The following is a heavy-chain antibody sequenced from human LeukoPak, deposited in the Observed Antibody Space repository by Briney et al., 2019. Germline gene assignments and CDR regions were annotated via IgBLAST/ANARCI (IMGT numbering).Heavy chain of an antibody. CDR1: GFTFSSYA. CDR2: ISGSGGST. J-gene: IGHJ4*02. V-gene: IGHV3-23*01. CDR3: AKDRSIILWFGELLGY. Sequence: GGSLRLSCAASGFTFSSYAMSWVRQAPGKGLEWVSAISGSGGSTYYADSVKGRFTISRDNSKHTLYLQMNSLRAEDTAVYYCAKDRSIILWFGELLGYWGQGTLVTVSS. D-gene: IGHD3-10*01.